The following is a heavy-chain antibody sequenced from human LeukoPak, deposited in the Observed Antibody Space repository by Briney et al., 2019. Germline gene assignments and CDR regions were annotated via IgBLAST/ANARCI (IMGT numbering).Heavy chain of an antibody. Sequence: SETLSLTCTVSGYSLSSGYYWGWIRQTPGKGLEWIGSMYHSGSTYYNPSLKSRVTISVDTSKNQFSLKLTSVTAADTAVYYCTRGGVIWSWGYWGRGTLVTVSS. CDR1: GYSLSSGYY. J-gene: IGHJ4*02. CDR3: TRGGVIWSWGY. D-gene: IGHD3-10*01. V-gene: IGHV4-38-2*02. CDR2: MYHSGST.